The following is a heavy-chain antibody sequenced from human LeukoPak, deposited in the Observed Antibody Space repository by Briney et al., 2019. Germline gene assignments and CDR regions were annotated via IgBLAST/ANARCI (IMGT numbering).Heavy chain of an antibody. D-gene: IGHD5/OR15-5a*01. CDR1: GGSISTYY. Sequence: SETLSLTCTVSGGSISTYYWSWIRQSPGKGLEWIGSVYYSGSTNYSPSLKIRVRISVDTYKNQFSLELSSVTAADTAVYYCAVNSTKHTFDIWGQGTMVTVSS. CDR3: AVNSTKHTFDI. CDR2: VYYSGST. J-gene: IGHJ3*02. V-gene: IGHV4-59*08.